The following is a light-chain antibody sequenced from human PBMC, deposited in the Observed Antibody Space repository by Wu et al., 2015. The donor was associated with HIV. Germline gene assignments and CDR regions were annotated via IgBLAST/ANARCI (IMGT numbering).Light chain of an antibody. Sequence: EIVLTQSPGTLSLSPGERATLFCRASQSLRSNYLAWYQQTPGQAPRLLIYDTSRRAAGIPDRFSGSESGTEFTLTIARLEPEDFAMYFCHQYGSALPHTFGQGTKPEIK. CDR2: DTS. CDR3: HQYGSALPHT. J-gene: IGKJ2*01. V-gene: IGKV3-20*01. CDR1: QSLRSNY.